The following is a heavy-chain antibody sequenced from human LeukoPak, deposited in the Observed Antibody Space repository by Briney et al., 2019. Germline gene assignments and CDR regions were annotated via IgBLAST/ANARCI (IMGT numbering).Heavy chain of an antibody. CDR2: IYYRGNT. CDR3: ARRGWDRPFDY. D-gene: IGHD6-19*01. V-gene: IGHV4-39*01. J-gene: IGHJ4*02. CDR1: GDSMSRSSYY. Sequence: SETPSLTCTVSGDSMSRSSYYWGWIRQPPGKGLEWIGSIYYRGNTYYNPSLRSRLTMSVDTSKNQFSLKLSSVTAADTAVYYCARRGWDRPFDYWGQGTLVTVSS.